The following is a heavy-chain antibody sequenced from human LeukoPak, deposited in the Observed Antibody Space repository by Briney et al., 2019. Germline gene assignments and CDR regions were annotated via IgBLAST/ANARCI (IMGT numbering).Heavy chain of an antibody. D-gene: IGHD2-21*02. CDR1: GFMFGNHG. CDR2: SGPSGGTR. V-gene: IGHV3-48*04. Sequence: GGSLRLSCEGSGFMFGNHGLIWVRQAPGKGLYWLSFSGPSGGTRLYADSVKGRFTISRDNAENSVFLQMNSLRVEDTAVYYCARVSPMTDGAFDLWGQGVMVTVSS. CDR3: ARVSPMTDGAFDL. J-gene: IGHJ3*01.